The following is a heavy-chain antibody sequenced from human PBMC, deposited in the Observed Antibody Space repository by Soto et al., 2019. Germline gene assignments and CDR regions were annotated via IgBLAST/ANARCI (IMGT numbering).Heavy chain of an antibody. D-gene: IGHD6-19*01. CDR3: ARDFHWLVYWYFGL. Sequence: SETLSLTCTVSGGSISSYYWGWIRQPPGKGLEWIGSIYYSGSTYYNPSLKSRVTISVDTSKNQFSLKLSSVTAADTAVYYCARDFHWLVYWYFGLWGRGTLVTVS. CDR2: IYYSGST. V-gene: IGHV4-39*02. J-gene: IGHJ2*01. CDR1: GGSISSYY.